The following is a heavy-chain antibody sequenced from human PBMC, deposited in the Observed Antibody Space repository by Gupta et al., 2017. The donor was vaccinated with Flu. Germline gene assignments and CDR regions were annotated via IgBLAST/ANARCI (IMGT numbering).Heavy chain of an antibody. V-gene: IGHV4-39*01. CDR3: ARHMSTISTEDY. CDR1: ISTSYY. CDR2: IHYSGST. D-gene: IGHD1-1*01. Sequence: ISTSYYCGWISQPPGKGLEWIGRIHYSGSTDYNPSIKSRVSVSVDTAKNQFSLRLASVTAADTAVYYCARHMSTISTEDYWGQGTLVTVS. J-gene: IGHJ4*02.